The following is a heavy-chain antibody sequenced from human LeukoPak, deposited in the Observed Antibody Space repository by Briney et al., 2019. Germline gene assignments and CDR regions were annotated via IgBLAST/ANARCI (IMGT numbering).Heavy chain of an antibody. CDR3: AKDGYYGSGTYPDY. CDR1: GFTFSSYG. D-gene: IGHD3-10*01. CDR2: ISYDGTNK. Sequence: GGSLRLSCAASGFTFSSYGMNWVRQAPGRGLEWVAVISYDGTNKLYVDSLRGRFTISRDNSKNTLYLQMNSLRAEDTAVYYCAKDGYYGSGTYPDYWGQGTLVTASS. V-gene: IGHV3-30*18. J-gene: IGHJ4*02.